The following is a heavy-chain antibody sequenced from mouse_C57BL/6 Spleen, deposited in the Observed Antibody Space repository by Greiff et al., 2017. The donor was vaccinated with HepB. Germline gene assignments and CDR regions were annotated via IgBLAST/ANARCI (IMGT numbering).Heavy chain of an antibody. CDR2: INPNNGGT. D-gene: IGHD2-2*01. Sequence: EVQLQQSGPELVKPGASVKMSCKASGYTFTDYNMHWVKQSHGKSLEWIGYINPNNGGTSYNQKFKGKATLTVNKSSSTAYMELRSLTSEDSAVYYCARDGIYYGYLFAYWGQRTLVTVSA. J-gene: IGHJ3*01. V-gene: IGHV1-22*01. CDR1: GYTFTDYN. CDR3: ARDGIYYGYLFAY.